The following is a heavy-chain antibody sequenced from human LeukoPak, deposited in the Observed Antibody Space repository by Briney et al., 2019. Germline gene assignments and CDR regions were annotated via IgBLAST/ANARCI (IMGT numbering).Heavy chain of an antibody. D-gene: IGHD2-21*02. V-gene: IGHV1-18*04. CDR1: GYTLSSYG. CDR3: ASNPRGDSWTFDY. CDR2: ISIYNGNT. Sequence: ASVKLSCKASGYTLSSYGVNWVRQAPGQGLEWMGWISIYNGNTEYAQILQGRVTMTTDTSTSTVYMELTSLRSDDTAVYYCASNPRGDSWTFDYWGQGTLVTVSS. J-gene: IGHJ4*02.